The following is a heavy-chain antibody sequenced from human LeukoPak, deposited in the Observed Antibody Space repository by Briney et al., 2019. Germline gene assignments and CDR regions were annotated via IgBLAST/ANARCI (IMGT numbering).Heavy chain of an antibody. CDR3: AKDWELLPGYYFDY. J-gene: IGHJ4*02. V-gene: IGHV3-9*01. Sequence: GGSLRLSCAASGFTFDDYAMHWVRQAPGKGLEWVSGISWNSGSIGYADSVKGRFTISRDNAKNSLYLQMNSLRAEDTALYYCAKDWELLPGYYFDYWDQGTLVTVSS. CDR2: ISWNSGSI. CDR1: GFTFDDYA. D-gene: IGHD1-26*01.